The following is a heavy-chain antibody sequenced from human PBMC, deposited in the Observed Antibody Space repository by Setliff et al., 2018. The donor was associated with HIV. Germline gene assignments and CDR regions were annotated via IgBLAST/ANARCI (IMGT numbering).Heavy chain of an antibody. J-gene: IGHJ6*03. CDR1: GFTFSSYS. V-gene: IGHV3-48*01. CDR2: ISSSSSTI. Sequence: GGSLRLSCAASGFTFSSYSMNWVRQAPGKGLEWVSYISSSSSTIYYADSVKGRFTISRDNAKNSLYLQMNSLSAEDTAVYYCARDSGGWYPTGDYYYYYMDVWGKGTTVTVSS. CDR3: ARDSGGWYPTGDYYYYYMDV. D-gene: IGHD6-19*01.